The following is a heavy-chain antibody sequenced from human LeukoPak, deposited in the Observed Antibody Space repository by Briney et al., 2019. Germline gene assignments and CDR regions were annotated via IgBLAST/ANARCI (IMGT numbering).Heavy chain of an antibody. J-gene: IGHJ4*02. CDR1: GFTFSSYA. D-gene: IGHD3-10*01. CDR2: ISGSGGST. V-gene: IGHV3-23*01. Sequence: GGSLRLSCAASGFTFSSYAMSWVGQAPGKGLEGVSAISGSGGSTYYADSVKGRFTISRDNSKNTLYLQMNSLRVEDTAVYYCAKERWFGELSPDYWGQGTLVTVSS. CDR3: AKERWFGELSPDY.